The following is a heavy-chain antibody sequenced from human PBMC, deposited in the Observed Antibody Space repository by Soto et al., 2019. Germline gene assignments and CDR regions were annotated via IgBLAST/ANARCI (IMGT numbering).Heavy chain of an antibody. CDR1: GFTFSSYE. CDR2: IRSSGRSI. Sequence: LRLSCVGSGFTFSSYEMNWVRQAPGKGLEWVSNIRSSGRSINYADSAKGRFTISRDNAKNSLYLQMNSLRAEDTAVYYCTRVRDSNDYWGQGTLVTVSS. J-gene: IGHJ4*02. D-gene: IGHD3-22*01. V-gene: IGHV3-48*03. CDR3: TRVRDSNDY.